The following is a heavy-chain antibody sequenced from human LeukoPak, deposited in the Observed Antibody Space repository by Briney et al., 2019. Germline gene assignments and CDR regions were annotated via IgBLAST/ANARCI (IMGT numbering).Heavy chain of an antibody. CDR2: LYSDGSI. V-gene: IGHV3-53*01. CDR3: ARGQGA. CDR1: GFTVSSNY. J-gene: IGHJ5*02. Sequence: PGGSLRLSCAVSGFTVSSNYMSWVRQAPGKGLEWVSVLYSDGSIYYADSVKGRFTISRDNSKNTLYLQMNSLRADDTAMYYCARGQGAWGQGTLVTVSS.